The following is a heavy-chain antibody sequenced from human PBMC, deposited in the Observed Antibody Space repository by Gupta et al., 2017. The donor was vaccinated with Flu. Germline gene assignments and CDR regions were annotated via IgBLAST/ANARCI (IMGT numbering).Heavy chain of an antibody. J-gene: IGHJ4*02. Sequence: QVQLVQSGAEVRKPGASLKVSCKASGYTFTGFYMHWVRQAPGQGLEWMGWIDPNGGATSYAQRFQGRVTMTRDTSISTVYMELNRLRYDDTAVYYCARVRQQLVFDFWGQGTLVTVSS. CDR1: GYTFTGFY. D-gene: IGHD6-13*01. V-gene: IGHV1-2*02. CDR3: ARVRQQLVFDF. CDR2: IDPNGGAT.